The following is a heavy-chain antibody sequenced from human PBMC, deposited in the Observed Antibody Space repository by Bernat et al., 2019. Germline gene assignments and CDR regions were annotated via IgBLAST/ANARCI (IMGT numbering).Heavy chain of an antibody. D-gene: IGHD3-10*01. CDR2: INSDGSST. V-gene: IGHV3-74*01. CDR3: ASGGAGEGAGSYCDDAFDI. J-gene: IGHJ3*02. Sequence: EVQLVESGGGLVQPGGSLRLSCAASGFTFSSYWMHWVRQAPGKGLVWVSRINSDGSSTCYADSVKGRFTISRDNAKNTLYLQMNRLTAEDTAVYYYASGGAGEGAGSYCDDAFDIWGQGTMVTVSS. CDR1: GFTFSSYW.